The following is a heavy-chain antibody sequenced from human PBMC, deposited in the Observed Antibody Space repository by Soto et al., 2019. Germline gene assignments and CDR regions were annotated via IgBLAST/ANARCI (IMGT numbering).Heavy chain of an antibody. CDR3: AKSGYSYGSPFDY. D-gene: IGHD5-18*01. Sequence: GGSLRLSCAASGFTFSSYAMSWVRQAPGKGLEWVSAISGSGGSTYYADSVKGRFTISRDNSKNTLYLQMNGLRAEDTAVYYCAKSGYSYGSPFDYWGQGTLVTVSS. J-gene: IGHJ4*02. CDR2: ISGSGGST. V-gene: IGHV3-23*01. CDR1: GFTFSSYA.